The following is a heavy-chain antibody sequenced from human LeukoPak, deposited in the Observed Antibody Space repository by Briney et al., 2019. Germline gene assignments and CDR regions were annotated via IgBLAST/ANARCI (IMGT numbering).Heavy chain of an antibody. CDR3: ARVLRLLSNYYDSSGSPDGYYYYMDV. CDR1: GGSFSGYY. CDR2: INHSGST. D-gene: IGHD3-22*01. V-gene: IGHV4-34*01. Sequence: SETLSLTCAVYGGSFSGYYWRWIRHPPGKGLEWIGEINHSGSTNFNPSLKSRVTISVDTSKNQFSLKLSSVTAADTAVYYCARVLRLLSNYYDSSGSPDGYYYYMDVWGKGTTVTVSS. J-gene: IGHJ6*03.